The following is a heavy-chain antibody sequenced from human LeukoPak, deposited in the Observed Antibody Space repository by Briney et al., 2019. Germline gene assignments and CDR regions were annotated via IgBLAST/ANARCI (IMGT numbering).Heavy chain of an antibody. CDR3: ARTAARRFDY. D-gene: IGHD6-6*01. Sequence: TLVKVSCKASGYTFTSNYIHWVRQAPGQGLEWMGMIYPRDGSTSYAQKFQGRVTVTRDTSTSTVHMELSGLRSEDTAVYYCARTAARRFDYWGQGTLVTVSS. CDR2: IYPRDGST. CDR1: GYTFTSNY. J-gene: IGHJ4*02. V-gene: IGHV1-46*01.